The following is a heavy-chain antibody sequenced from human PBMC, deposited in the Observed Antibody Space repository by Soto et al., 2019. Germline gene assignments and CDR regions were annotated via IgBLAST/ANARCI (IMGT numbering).Heavy chain of an antibody. Sequence: QVQLQESGPGLVKPSETLSLTCTVSGGSVSSGSYYWSWIRQPPGKGLEWIGYICYSGSTNYNASLQSRVTMSVDPSKNQCSRKLSSVTAADTAVYYCASVTRTWISTSCYRYDYGMDVWGQGTTVTVSS. CDR2: ICYSGST. J-gene: IGHJ6*02. CDR1: GGSVSSGSYY. V-gene: IGHV4-61*01. CDR3: ASVTRTWISTSCYRYDYGMDV. D-gene: IGHD2-2*02.